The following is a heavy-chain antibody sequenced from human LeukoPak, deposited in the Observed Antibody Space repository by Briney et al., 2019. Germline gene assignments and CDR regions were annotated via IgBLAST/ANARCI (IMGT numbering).Heavy chain of an antibody. CDR1: GFILSYYG. D-gene: IGHD3-10*01. V-gene: IGHV3-30*02. Sequence: GGSLRLSCAASGFILSYYGMHWVRQAPGKGLEWVAFIRFDGTSEYYADSVKGRFTISRDNSKNTLYLQMNGLRAEDTAVYYCARDSHYYGSGSLRDYFDYWGQGALVTVSS. J-gene: IGHJ4*02. CDR3: ARDSHYYGSGSLRDYFDY. CDR2: IRFDGTSE.